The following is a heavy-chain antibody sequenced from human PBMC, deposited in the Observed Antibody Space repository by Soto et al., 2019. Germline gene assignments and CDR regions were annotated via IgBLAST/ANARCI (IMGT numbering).Heavy chain of an antibody. CDR1: GGSISSYY. J-gene: IGHJ4*02. CDR2: IYYSGST. Sequence: PSETLSLTCTVSGGSISSYYRSWIRQPPGKGLEWIGYIYYSGSTNYNPSLKSRVTISVDTSKNQFSLKLSSVTAADTAVYYCARGSMVRGGPGVWGQGTLVTVSS. CDR3: ARGSMVRGGPGV. V-gene: IGHV4-59*01. D-gene: IGHD3-10*01.